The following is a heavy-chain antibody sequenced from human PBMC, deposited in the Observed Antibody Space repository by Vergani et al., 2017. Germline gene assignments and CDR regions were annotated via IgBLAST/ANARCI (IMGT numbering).Heavy chain of an antibody. CDR1: GYTFTSYD. V-gene: IGHV1-2*02. Sequence: QVQLVQSGAEVKKPGASVKVSCKASGYTFTSYDINWVRQATGQGLEWMGWINPNSGGTNYAQKFQGRVTVIRDTSISTAYMDLSRLKSDDTAVYYCARSLGSAFYYYMDVWGKGSTVTVSS. CDR2: INPNSGGT. J-gene: IGHJ6*03. CDR3: ARSLGSAFYYYMDV. D-gene: IGHD6-19*01.